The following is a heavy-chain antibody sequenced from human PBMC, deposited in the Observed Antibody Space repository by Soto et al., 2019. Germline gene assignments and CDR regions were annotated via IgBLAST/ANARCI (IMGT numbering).Heavy chain of an antibody. V-gene: IGHV4-59*01. CDR3: ARSVAVPGAHIDY. CDR1: GGYLSGSY. CDR2: VYYTGST. D-gene: IGHD6-19*01. Sequence: PSETLSHTYSVSGGYLSGSYWSWVRQSPGKGLEWLGYVYYTGSTNYSPSLRSRVSISVDTSKNEFSLRLSSVTAADTAVYFCARSVAVPGAHIDYWGQGTQVTVSS. J-gene: IGHJ4*02.